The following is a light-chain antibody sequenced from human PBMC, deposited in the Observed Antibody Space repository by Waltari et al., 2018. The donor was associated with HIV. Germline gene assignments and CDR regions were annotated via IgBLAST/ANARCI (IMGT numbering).Light chain of an antibody. Sequence: QSALTQPASVSGSPGQSITISCTGTSSDVGGYNYVSWYQQHPGKAPQLMIFHVSNRPSGVSTRFSGSKSGNTASLTISALQAEDEADYYCSSYTSDSTYVFGTGTQVTLL. V-gene: IGLV2-14*03. CDR3: SSYTSDSTYV. CDR1: SSDVGGYNY. CDR2: HVS. J-gene: IGLJ1*01.